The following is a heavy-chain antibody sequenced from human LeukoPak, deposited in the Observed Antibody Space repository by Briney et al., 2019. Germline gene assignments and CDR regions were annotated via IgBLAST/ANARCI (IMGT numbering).Heavy chain of an antibody. CDR2: ISTHNGNT. Sequence: ASVTLSCKASGYTFTSYGISWVRQAPGQGLEWMAWISTHNGNTYYAQKLQGRVTMTTDTSTGTSYIQLRSLRSDDTAVYYCARGSTGTYDYWGQGTLVTVSS. CDR1: GYTFTSYG. V-gene: IGHV1-18*01. J-gene: IGHJ4*02. CDR3: ARGSTGTYDY. D-gene: IGHD1-1*01.